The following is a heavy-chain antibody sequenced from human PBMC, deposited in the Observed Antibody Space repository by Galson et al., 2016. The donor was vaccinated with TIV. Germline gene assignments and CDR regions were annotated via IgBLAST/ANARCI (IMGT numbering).Heavy chain of an antibody. D-gene: IGHD2-21*01. CDR3: ARDRRHCGNECYLYYYYGMDV. CDR1: GFSVSDNY. CDR2: FSNSDYT. Sequence: SLRLSCAASGFSVSDNYINWARQAPGKGLEWVSIFSNSDYTNYADSVKGRFTISRDNSKNTLYLQMNSLRPEDTAVYYCARDRRHCGNECYLYYYYGMDVWGQGATVTVSS. V-gene: IGHV3-66*03. J-gene: IGHJ6*02.